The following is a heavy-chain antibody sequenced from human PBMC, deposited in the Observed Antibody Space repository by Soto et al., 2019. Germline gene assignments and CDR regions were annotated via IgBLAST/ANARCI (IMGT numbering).Heavy chain of an antibody. Sequence: PGXSLRLSGAASGFSLLSYSFNWVRQAPVKGLEWVSAISGSGSSTYYADFVKGRFTISRDNSKNTLYLQMNSLRAEDTAIYYCARDSSGYSPIDYWGHGTLVTVSS. J-gene: IGHJ4*01. D-gene: IGHD3-22*01. CDR2: ISGSGSST. V-gene: IGHV3-23*01. CDR1: GFSLLSYS. CDR3: ARDSSGYSPIDY.